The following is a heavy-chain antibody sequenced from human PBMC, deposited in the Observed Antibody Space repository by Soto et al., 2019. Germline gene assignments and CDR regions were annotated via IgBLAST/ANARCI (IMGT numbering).Heavy chain of an antibody. CDR1: GYSFPNNW. CDR3: ASHWGAHYVSRGYHYALDY. Sequence: GESLKISCKGSGYSFPNNWITWVRQVPGKGLEWLGRIDLTDSYTRHSPPFQGHVSFSADQSINTAYLQWSSLRASDTAVYYCASHWGAHYVSRGYHYALDYWGQATPVTVSS. CDR2: IDLTDSYT. J-gene: IGHJ4*02. V-gene: IGHV5-10-1*01. D-gene: IGHD3-22*01.